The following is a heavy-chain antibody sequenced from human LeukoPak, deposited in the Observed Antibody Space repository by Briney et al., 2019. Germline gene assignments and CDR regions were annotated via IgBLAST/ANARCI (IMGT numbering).Heavy chain of an antibody. CDR1: GFSLSRYA. D-gene: IGHD6-13*01. CDR3: AKCRGSSWSDYFDY. CDR2: ISDSGGST. J-gene: IGHJ4*02. V-gene: IGHV3-23*01. Sequence: GGSLRLSCAVSGFSLSRYAMRWVRKAPGKGLAWLSAISDSGGSTYYADSVKGRFTISRDNSRNTLYLQMHTLRAEDTAVYYCAKCRGSSWSDYFDYWGQGTLVTVSS.